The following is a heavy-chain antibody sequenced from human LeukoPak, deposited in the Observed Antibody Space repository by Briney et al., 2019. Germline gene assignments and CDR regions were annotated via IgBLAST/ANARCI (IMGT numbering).Heavy chain of an antibody. Sequence: SENLSLTCTVSGYSINNNYYWDWIRQPPGKGLEFIARIHHSGTTYYNPALKSRVTISVDTSKNQFSLKVNSVTAADTAVYYCAREGPMFDSGSYSKSLGYWGQGILVTVSS. CDR1: GYSINNNYY. J-gene: IGHJ4*02. CDR3: AREGPMFDSGSYSKSLGY. V-gene: IGHV4-38-2*02. D-gene: IGHD3-10*01. CDR2: IHHSGTT.